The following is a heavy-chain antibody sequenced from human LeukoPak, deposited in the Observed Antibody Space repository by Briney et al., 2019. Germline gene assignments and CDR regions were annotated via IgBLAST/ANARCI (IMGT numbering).Heavy chain of an antibody. Sequence: SETLSLTCTVSGGSISSYYWRWIRQPPGKGLEWIGYIYSSESTNYNPSLKSRVTLSADTSKNPFSLKLSSVTAADTAVYYCARDLPGGDGYTLEYWGQGTLATVSS. CDR1: GGSISSYY. V-gene: IGHV4-59*01. CDR2: IYSSEST. J-gene: IGHJ4*02. CDR3: ARDLPGGDGYTLEY. D-gene: IGHD5-24*01.